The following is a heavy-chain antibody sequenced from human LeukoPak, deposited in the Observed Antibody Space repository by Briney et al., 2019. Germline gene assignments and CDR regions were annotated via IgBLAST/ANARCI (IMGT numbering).Heavy chain of an antibody. V-gene: IGHV3-48*03. D-gene: IGHD3-3*01. CDR3: ARAGVDWSGYLTSMDV. CDR1: GFTFSSYE. CDR2: ISSSGDTI. Sequence: PGGSLRLSCAASGFTFSSYEIIWVRQAPGKRVEWVSYISSSGDTIYYADLLRRRLTISRDNAKNSLSLQMNSLRAEDTAVYYCARAGVDWSGYLTSMDVWGQGTTVTVSS. J-gene: IGHJ6*02.